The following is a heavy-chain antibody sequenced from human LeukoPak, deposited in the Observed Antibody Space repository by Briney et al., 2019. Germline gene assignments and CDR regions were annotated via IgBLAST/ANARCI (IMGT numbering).Heavy chain of an antibody. V-gene: IGHV1-2*02. CDR1: GYTFSGYY. CDR2: INPNSGDT. J-gene: IGHJ3*02. Sequence: GASVKVSCKASGYTFSGYYMHWVRQAPGQRLEWMGWINPNSGDTNYAQKFQGRVTMTRDTSISTAYMELSRLRSDDTAVYYCARDYYDNSGYYDIDIWGQGTMVTVSS. CDR3: ARDYYDNSGYYDIDI. D-gene: IGHD3-22*01.